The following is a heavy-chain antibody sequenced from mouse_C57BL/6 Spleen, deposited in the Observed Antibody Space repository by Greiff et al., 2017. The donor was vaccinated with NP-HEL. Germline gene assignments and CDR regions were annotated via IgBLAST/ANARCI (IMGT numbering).Heavy chain of an antibody. V-gene: IGHV2-9*01. CDR1: GFSLTSYG. D-gene: IGHD2-4*01. CDR3: AKHRGGHYDYDGGGAMDY. CDR2: IWGGGST. J-gene: IGHJ4*01. Sequence: QVQLKESGPGLVAPSQSLSITCTVSGFSLTSYGVDWVRQPPGKGLEWLGVIWGGGSTNYNSALMSRLSISKDNSKSQVFLKMNSLQTDDTTMYYWAKHRGGHYDYDGGGAMDYWGQGTSVTVSS.